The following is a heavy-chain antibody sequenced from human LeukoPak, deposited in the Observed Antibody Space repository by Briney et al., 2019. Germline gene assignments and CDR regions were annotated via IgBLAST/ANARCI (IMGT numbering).Heavy chain of an antibody. CDR1: GGSISGYY. V-gene: IGHV4-59*01. D-gene: IGHD2-15*01. CDR3: ARTAGGYSHYYFDY. CDR2: ISYSGST. Sequence: SETLSLTCTVSGGSISGYYWSWIRQPPGKGREWIGYISYSGSTNYNPSLKSRVTMSVDTSKNQFSLRLRSVTAADTAISFCARTAGGYSHYYFDYWGQGTLVTVSS. J-gene: IGHJ4*02.